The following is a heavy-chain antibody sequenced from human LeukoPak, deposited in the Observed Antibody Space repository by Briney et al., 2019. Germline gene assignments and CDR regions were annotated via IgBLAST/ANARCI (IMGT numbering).Heavy chain of an antibody. Sequence: PGGSLRLSCAASGFIFSNYGMNWVRQAPGKGLEWVAAISASGSATSYADSVRGRFTISRDNSKSTTYLQMNSLRAEDTAVYYCARGVPYASWSGPHYSDYWGQGTLVTVSS. CDR2: ISASGSAT. D-gene: IGHD3-3*01. J-gene: IGHJ4*02. V-gene: IGHV3-23*01. CDR3: ARGVPYASWSGPHYSDY. CDR1: GFIFSNYG.